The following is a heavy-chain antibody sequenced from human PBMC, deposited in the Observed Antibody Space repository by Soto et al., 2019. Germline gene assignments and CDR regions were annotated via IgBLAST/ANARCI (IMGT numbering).Heavy chain of an antibody. CDR3: ARITALLGPHFDY. Sequence: SETLSLTCAVSGGSISSSNWWSWVRQPPGKGLEWIGEIYHSGSTNYNPSLKSRVTISVDKSKNQFSLKLSSVTAADTAVYYCARITALLGPHFDYWGQGTLVTVS. D-gene: IGHD1-26*01. CDR1: GGSISSSNW. J-gene: IGHJ4*02. CDR2: IYHSGST. V-gene: IGHV4-4*02.